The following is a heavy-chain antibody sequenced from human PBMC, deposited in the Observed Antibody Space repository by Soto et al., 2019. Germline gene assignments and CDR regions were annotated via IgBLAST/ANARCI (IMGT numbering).Heavy chain of an antibody. J-gene: IGHJ3*02. D-gene: IGHD4-17*01. CDR2: ISAYNGNT. Sequence: GASVKVSCKASGYTFTSYGISWVRQAPGQGLEWMGWISAYNGNTNYAQKLQGRVTMTTDTSTSTAYMELRSLRSDDTAVYYCARDLSGDYAEDAFDIWGQGTMVTVSS. CDR3: ARDLSGDYAEDAFDI. V-gene: IGHV1-18*01. CDR1: GYTFTSYG.